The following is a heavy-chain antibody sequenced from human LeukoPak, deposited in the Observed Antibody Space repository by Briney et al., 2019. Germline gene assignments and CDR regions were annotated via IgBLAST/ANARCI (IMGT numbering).Heavy chain of an antibody. CDR2: VNHSGRT. CDR1: GGSFSGYF. D-gene: IGHD3-22*01. Sequence: SETLSLTCAVYGGSFSGYFWSWIRQPPGKGLEWIGEVNHSGRTNYNPSLKSRVTISVDPSKSQFSLNLRSVTAADTAVYYCASSPVYYYDSSGYYEYYFDYWGQGTLVTVSS. CDR3: ASSPVYYYDSSGYYEYYFDY. V-gene: IGHV4-34*01. J-gene: IGHJ4*02.